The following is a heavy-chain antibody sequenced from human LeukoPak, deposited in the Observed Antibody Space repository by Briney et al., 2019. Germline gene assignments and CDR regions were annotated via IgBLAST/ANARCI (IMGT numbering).Heavy chain of an antibody. CDR3: ARRAPDSGYDYRSFDY. V-gene: IGHV5-51*01. J-gene: IGHJ4*02. Sequence: YPGDSDTRYSPSFQGQVTISADKSISTAYLQWSSLKASDTAMYYCARRAPDSGYDYRSFDYWGQGTLVTVSS. CDR2: YPGDSDT. D-gene: IGHD5-12*01.